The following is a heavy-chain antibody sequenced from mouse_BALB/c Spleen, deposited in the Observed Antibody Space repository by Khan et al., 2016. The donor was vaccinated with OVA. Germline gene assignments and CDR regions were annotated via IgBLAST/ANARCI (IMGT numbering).Heavy chain of an antibody. V-gene: IGHV2-6-1*01. D-gene: IGHD2-10*01. CDR3: ARQPYYHYNIMDY. J-gene: IGHJ4*01. CDR1: GFSLTNYG. CDR2: IWSDGST. Sequence: QVQLKQSGPGLVAPSQSLSITCTIPGFSLTNYGVHWVRQPPGKGLEWLVVIWSDGSTTYNSALKSRLTISKDNSKSQVFLKMNSLHTDDTAMYFCARQPYYHYNIMDYWGQGTSVTVSS.